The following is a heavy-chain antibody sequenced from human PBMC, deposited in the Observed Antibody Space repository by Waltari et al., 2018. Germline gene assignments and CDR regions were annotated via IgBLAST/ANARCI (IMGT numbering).Heavy chain of an antibody. CDR1: GYTFTGYY. J-gene: IGHJ4*02. CDR2: INPDSGRT. D-gene: IGHD5-12*01. Sequence: QVQLVQSGAEVKKPGASVKVSCKASGYTFTGYYMHWVRQAPGQGPEWMGWINPDSGRTNFAQKFQGRVTMTRDTSISTAYMELSRLNSDDTAVYYCASAIVAAMYYFDYWGQGTLVTVSS. V-gene: IGHV1-2*02. CDR3: ASAIVAAMYYFDY.